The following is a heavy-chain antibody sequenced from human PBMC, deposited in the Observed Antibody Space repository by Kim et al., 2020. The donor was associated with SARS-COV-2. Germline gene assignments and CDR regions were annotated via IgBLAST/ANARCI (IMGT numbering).Heavy chain of an antibody. J-gene: IGHJ4*02. CDR3: ARQNIVATSFDY. CDR2: IYYSGST. V-gene: IGHV4-39*01. Sequence: SETLSLTCTVSGGSISSSSFYWGWIRQPPGKGLEWIGSIYYSGSTYYNPSLKSRVTISVDTSKNQFSLKLSSVTAADTAVYYCARQNIVATSFDYWGQGT. D-gene: IGHD5-12*01. CDR1: GGSISSSSFY.